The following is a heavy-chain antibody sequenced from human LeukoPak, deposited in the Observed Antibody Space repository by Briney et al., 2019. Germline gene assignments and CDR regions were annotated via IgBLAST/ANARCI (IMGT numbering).Heavy chain of an antibody. CDR3: ASTVAGMRH. CDR1: GGSLSSGDYY. V-gene: IGHV4-30-4*01. D-gene: IGHD6-13*01. J-gene: IGHJ4*02. CDR2: IYYSGST. Sequence: SQTLSLTRTVSGGSLSSGDYYWSWIREPPGKGLEWIGYIYYSGSTYYKPSLKSRVTISVDTSKNQFSLKLSSETAADTAVYYCASTVAGMRHWGQGTLVTVSS.